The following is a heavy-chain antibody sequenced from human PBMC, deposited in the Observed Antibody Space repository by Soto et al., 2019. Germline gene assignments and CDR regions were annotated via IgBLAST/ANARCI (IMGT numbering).Heavy chain of an antibody. CDR2: ISDSGDTR. Sequence: EAQLVQSGGDLVQSGGSLRLSCAASGFSFSSFEMVWVRQTPGRGLEWISYISDSGDTRHYADSVKGRFTISRDNAENSLYLQMDNLRDEDTAVYYCARVPYYYGSGSYYNPDYWGQGTLVTVSS. D-gene: IGHD3-10*01. V-gene: IGHV3-48*03. J-gene: IGHJ4*02. CDR1: GFSFSSFE. CDR3: ARVPYYYGSGSYYNPDY.